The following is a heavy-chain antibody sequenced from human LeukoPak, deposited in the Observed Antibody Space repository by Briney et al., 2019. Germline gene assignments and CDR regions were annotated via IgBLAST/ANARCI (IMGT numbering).Heavy chain of an antibody. CDR2: ISWNSGSI. Sequence: GGSLRLSCAASGFTFDDYAMHWVRQAPGKGLGWVSGISWNSGSIGYADSVKGRFTISRDNAKNSLYLQMNSLRAEDTALYYCANSHYYGSGSYFSYWGQGTLATVSS. V-gene: IGHV3-9*01. D-gene: IGHD3-10*01. CDR1: GFTFDDYA. J-gene: IGHJ4*02. CDR3: ANSHYYGSGSYFSY.